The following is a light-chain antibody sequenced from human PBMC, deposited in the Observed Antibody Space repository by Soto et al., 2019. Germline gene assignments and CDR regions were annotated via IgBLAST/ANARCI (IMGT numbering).Light chain of an antibody. CDR1: QSLLSTADNLNY. V-gene: IGKV4-1*01. J-gene: IGKJ5*01. CDR2: WAS. CDR3: HQHYSTPIT. Sequence: DIVLTQSPDSLAVSLAERATINCKSSQSLLSTADNLNYLAWFQQKPGQPPKLLILWASTRESGVPDRFSGSGSGTDFSLIISTLQAEDVATYYCHQHYSTPITFGQGTRLEIK.